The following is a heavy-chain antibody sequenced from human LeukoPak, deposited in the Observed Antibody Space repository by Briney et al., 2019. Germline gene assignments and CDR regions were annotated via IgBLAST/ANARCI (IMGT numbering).Heavy chain of an antibody. J-gene: IGHJ5*02. CDR2: IYTSGST. Sequence: SETLSLTCTVSGGSLSRYYWSWIRQPAGKGLEWLGRIYTSGSTNYNPSLKSRVTMSVDTSKNQFSLKLSSVTAADTAVYYCARDQPEYQLLYWFDPWGQGTLVTVSS. CDR3: ARDQPEYQLLYWFDP. V-gene: IGHV4-4*07. CDR1: GGSLSRYY. D-gene: IGHD2-2*01.